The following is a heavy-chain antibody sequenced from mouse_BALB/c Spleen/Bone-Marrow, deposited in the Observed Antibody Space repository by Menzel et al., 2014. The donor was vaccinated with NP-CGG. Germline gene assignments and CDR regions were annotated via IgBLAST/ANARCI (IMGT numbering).Heavy chain of an antibody. J-gene: IGHJ4*01. Sequence: EVKVVESGGGLVQPGGSLRLSCTTSGFTFTDYYMSWVRQPPGKALEWLAFIRNKAYGYTTEYSASVRGRFTISRDNSQSILYPQMNTLRAEDSATYYCARFPMDYWGQGTSVTVSS. CDR1: GFTFTDYY. CDR2: IRNKAYGYTT. V-gene: IGHV7-3*02. CDR3: ARFPMDY.